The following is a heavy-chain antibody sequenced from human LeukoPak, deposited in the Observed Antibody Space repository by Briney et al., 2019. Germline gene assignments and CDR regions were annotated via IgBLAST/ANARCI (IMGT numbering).Heavy chain of an antibody. CDR3: ARGFSSKHNYYYYYMDV. D-gene: IGHD6-13*01. V-gene: IGHV4-34*01. J-gene: IGHJ6*03. CDR1: GGSFRGYY. CDR2: INHSGST. Sequence: SETLSLTCAVYGGSFRGYYWSWIRQPPGKGLEWIGEINHSGSTNYNPSLKSRVTISVDTSKNQFSLKLSSVTAADTAVYYCARGFSSKHNYYYYYMDVWGKGTTVTVSS.